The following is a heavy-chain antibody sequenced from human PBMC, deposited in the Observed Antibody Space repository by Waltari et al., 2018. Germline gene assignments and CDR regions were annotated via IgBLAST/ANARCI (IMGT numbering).Heavy chain of an antibody. Sequence: QVQLQESGPGLVKPSETLSLTCAVSGYSLSSGYSWGWIRQPPGKGLEWIGSIYHSGSTYYNPSLKSRVTISVDTSKNQFSLKLSSVTAADTAVYYCAGTDAIPHRGDYWGQGTLVTVSS. CDR1: GYSLSSGYS. D-gene: IGHD3-10*01. J-gene: IGHJ4*02. V-gene: IGHV4-38-2*01. CDR2: IYHSGST. CDR3: AGTDAIPHRGDY.